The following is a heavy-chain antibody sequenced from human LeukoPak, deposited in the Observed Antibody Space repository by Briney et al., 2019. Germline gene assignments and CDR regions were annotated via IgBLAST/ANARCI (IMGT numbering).Heavy chain of an antibody. V-gene: IGHV3-30*02. J-gene: IGHJ4*02. CDR2: IRYDGSNK. CDR1: GFTFGDYA. Sequence: GGSLRLSCRTSGFTFGDYAMSWVRQAPGKGLEWVAFIRYDGSNKYYADSVKGRFTISRDNPKNTLYLQMNSLRAEDTAVYYCAKVLGEPGDYWGQGTLVTVSS. CDR3: AKVLGEPGDY. D-gene: IGHD3-16*01.